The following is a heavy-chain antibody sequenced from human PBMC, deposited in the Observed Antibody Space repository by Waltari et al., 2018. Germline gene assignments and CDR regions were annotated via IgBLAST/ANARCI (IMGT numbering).Heavy chain of an antibody. CDR3: AKDGVAAAGNLDHDAFDI. CDR1: GFTFSSYA. J-gene: IGHJ3*02. V-gene: IGHV3-23*03. D-gene: IGHD6-13*01. CDR2: IYSGGST. Sequence: EVQLLASGGGLVQPGGSLRLSCAASGFTFSSYAMIWVRQPPGQGLEWVSVIYSGGSTYYADSVKGRFTISRDNSKNTLYLQMNSLRAEDTAVYYCAKDGVAAAGNLDHDAFDIWGQGTMVTVTS.